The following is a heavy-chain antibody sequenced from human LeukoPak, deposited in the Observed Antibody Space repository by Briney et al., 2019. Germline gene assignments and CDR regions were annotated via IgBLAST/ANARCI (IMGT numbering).Heavy chain of an antibody. CDR2: IKQDGSEK. J-gene: IGHJ4*02. D-gene: IGHD1-26*01. V-gene: IGHV3-7*01. CDR3: ARDFGGSGSYCDY. CDR1: GFTFSSYW. Sequence: QSGGSLRLSCAASGFTFSSYWMSWVRQAPGKGREWVANIKQDGSEKYYVDSVKGRFTISRDNAKNSLYLQMNSLRAEDTAVYYCARDFGGSGSYCDYWGQGTLVTVSS.